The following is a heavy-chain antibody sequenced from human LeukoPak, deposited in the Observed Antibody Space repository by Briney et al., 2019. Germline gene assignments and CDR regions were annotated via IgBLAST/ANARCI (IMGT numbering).Heavy chain of an antibody. J-gene: IGHJ4*02. Sequence: ASVKVSCKTSGYTFTGHYIHWVRQAPGQGLEWMGWINPKNAGTNYAQKFQGRVTMTRDTSTGTAYMELSRLRSDDTAVYYCARPGYVWGSYRPPYFDYWGQGTLVTVSS. D-gene: IGHD3-16*02. CDR2: INPKNAGT. CDR3: ARPGYVWGSYRPPYFDY. V-gene: IGHV1-2*02. CDR1: GYTFTGHY.